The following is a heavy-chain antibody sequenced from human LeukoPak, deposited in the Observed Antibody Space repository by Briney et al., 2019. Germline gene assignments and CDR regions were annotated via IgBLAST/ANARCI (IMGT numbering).Heavy chain of an antibody. J-gene: IGHJ3*02. CDR2: ISSSSSYI. V-gene: IGHV3-21*01. Sequence: GGSLRLSCAASGFTFSSYSMNWVRQAPGKGLEWVSSISSSSSYIYYADSVKGRFTISRDNAKNSLYLQMNSLRAEDTAVYYCARQKNRIRYYDIHDAFDIWGQGTMVTVSS. CDR1: GFTFSSYS. CDR3: ARQKNRIRYYDIHDAFDI. D-gene: IGHD3-22*01.